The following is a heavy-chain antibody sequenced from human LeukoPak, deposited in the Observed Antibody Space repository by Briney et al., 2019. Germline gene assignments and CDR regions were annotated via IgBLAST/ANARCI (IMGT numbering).Heavy chain of an antibody. D-gene: IGHD3-22*01. V-gene: IGHV4-59*08. J-gene: IGHJ4*02. CDR2: IYYSGTT. Sequence: SETLSLTCTVSGGSISSYYWSWIRQPPGRGLEWIGFIYYSGTTNYNPSLRSRVTISVDTSKNQFSLRLSSVTAADTAVYYCARASYSYDINGWVPFDYWGQGTLVTVSS. CDR1: GGSISSYY. CDR3: ARASYSYDINGWVPFDY.